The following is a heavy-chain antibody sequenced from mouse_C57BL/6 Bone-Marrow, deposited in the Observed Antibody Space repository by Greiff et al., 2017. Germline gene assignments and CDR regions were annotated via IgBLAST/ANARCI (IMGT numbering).Heavy chain of an antibody. J-gene: IGHJ4*01. Sequence: EVKLVESGGGLVQSGRSLRLSCATSGFTFSDFYMEWVRQAPGKGLEWIAASRNKANDYTTEYSASVKGRFIVSRDTSQSILYLQMNALRAEETSIYYCARGDVPYAMDYWGQGTSVTVSS. V-gene: IGHV7-1*01. CDR1: GFTFSDFY. CDR2: SRNKANDYTT. CDR3: ARGDVPYAMDY.